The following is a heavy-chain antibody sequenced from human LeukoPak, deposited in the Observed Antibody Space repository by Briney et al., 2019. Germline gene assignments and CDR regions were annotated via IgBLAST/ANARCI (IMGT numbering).Heavy chain of an antibody. J-gene: IGHJ4*02. D-gene: IGHD3-16*01. V-gene: IGHV3-66*04. Sequence: GGSLRLSCAASGFTVSSKYMSWVRQAPGKGLEWVSFIYSGGSTYYADSVKGRFTISRDDSKSTLYLQMNSLRVEDTAVYYCARLMTTGLYYFDYWGQGTLVTVSS. CDR3: ARLMTTGLYYFDY. CDR1: GFTVSSKY. CDR2: IYSGGST.